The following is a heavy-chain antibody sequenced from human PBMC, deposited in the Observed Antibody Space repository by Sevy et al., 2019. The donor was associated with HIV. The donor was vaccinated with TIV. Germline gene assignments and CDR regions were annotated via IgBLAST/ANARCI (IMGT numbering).Heavy chain of an antibody. D-gene: IGHD3-9*01. CDR2: IWFDGSNT. CDR1: GFTFSTYG. Sequence: GGSLRLSCAASGFTFSTYGMHWVRQAPGKGLEWVAVIWFDGSNTYYADSVKGRFTISRDIAKNTLHLQMNSLRAEDTAVYYCAREGGYSIDWSPGNYWGQGTVVTVSS. V-gene: IGHV3-33*01. J-gene: IGHJ4*02. CDR3: AREGGYSIDWSPGNY.